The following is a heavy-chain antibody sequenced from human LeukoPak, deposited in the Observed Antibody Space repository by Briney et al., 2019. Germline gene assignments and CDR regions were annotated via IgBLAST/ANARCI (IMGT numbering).Heavy chain of an antibody. CDR3: ARSNIVGATSPFDY. Sequence: PSQTLSLTCTVSGGSISSGDYYWSWIRQPPGKGLEWIGYIYCSGSTYYNPSLKSPVTISVDTSKNQFSLKLSSVTAADTAVYYCARSNIVGATSPFDYWGQGTLVTVSS. J-gene: IGHJ4*02. V-gene: IGHV4-30-4*08. CDR1: GGSISSGDYY. CDR2: IYCSGST. D-gene: IGHD1-26*01.